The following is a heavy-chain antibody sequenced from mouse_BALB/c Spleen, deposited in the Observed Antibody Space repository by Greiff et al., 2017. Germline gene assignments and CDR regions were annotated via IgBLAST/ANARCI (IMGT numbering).Heavy chain of an antibody. CDR1: GYSITSGYY. Sequence: EVKLMESGPGLVKPSQSLSLTCSVTGYSITSGYYWNWIRQFPGNKLEWMGYISYDGSNNYNPSLKNRISITRDTSKNQFFLKLNSVTTEDTATYYCARAWIVRAMDYWGQGTSVTVSS. CDR3: ARAWIVRAMDY. V-gene: IGHV3-6*02. J-gene: IGHJ4*01. CDR2: ISYDGSN.